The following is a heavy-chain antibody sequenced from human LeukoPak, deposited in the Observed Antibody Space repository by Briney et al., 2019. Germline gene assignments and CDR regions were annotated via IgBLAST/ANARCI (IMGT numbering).Heavy chain of an antibody. J-gene: IGHJ4*02. V-gene: IGHV4-34*01. D-gene: IGHD5-12*01. CDR3: AGSGYDRDY. CDR2: INHSGST. Sequence: SETLSLTCAVYGGPFSGYYWSWIRQPPGKGLEWIGEINHSGSTNYNPSLKSRVTISVDTSKNQFSLKLSSVTAADTAVYYCAGSGYDRDYWGQGTLVTVSS. CDR1: GGPFSGYY.